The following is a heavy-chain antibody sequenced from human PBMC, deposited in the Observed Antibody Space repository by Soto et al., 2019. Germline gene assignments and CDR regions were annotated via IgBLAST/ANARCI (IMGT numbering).Heavy chain of an antibody. D-gene: IGHD2-15*01. CDR1: GGSISSGGYS. V-gene: IGHV4-30-2*01. CDR2: IYHSGST. CDR3: ARGPSAAFTYYFDY. J-gene: IGHJ4*02. Sequence: PSETLSLTXAVSGGSISSGGYSWSWIRQPPGKGLEWIGYIYHSGSTYYNPSLKSRVTISVDRSKNQFSLKLSSVTAADTAVYYCARGPSAAFTYYFDYWGQGTLVTVSS.